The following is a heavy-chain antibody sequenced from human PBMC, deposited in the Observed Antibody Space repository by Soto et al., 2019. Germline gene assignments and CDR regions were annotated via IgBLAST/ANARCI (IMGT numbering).Heavy chain of an antibody. CDR3: ATLQRTYYCGSGSYYLPY. V-gene: IGHV3-23*01. D-gene: IGHD3-10*01. Sequence: EVQLLESGGGLVQPGGSLRLSCAASGFTFSSYVMSWVRQAPGKGLEWVSAISGSGGSTYYADSVKVRFTISRDNSTNTLYLQMNSLGAEHTAVYYCATLQRTYYCGSGSYYLPYWGQGTLVTVSS. CDR1: GFTFSSYV. J-gene: IGHJ4*02. CDR2: ISGSGGST.